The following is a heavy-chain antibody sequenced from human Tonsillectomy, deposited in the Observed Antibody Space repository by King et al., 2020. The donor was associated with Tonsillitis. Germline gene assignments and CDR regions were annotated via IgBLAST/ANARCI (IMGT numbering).Heavy chain of an antibody. J-gene: IGHJ4*02. V-gene: IGHV3-21*01. CDR1: GFTFSDYY. D-gene: IGHD3-10*01. CDR2: ISSGSSYI. CDR3: ARGGNYYGSGSYYNTPFDY. Sequence: VQLVESGGGLVKPGVSLRLSCAASGFTFSDYYMTWVRQAPGKGLEWVSSISSGSSYIYYADSVTGRFTISRDNAKNSLYLQMNSLRAEDSAVYYCARGGNYYGSGSYYNTPFDYWGQGTLVTVSS.